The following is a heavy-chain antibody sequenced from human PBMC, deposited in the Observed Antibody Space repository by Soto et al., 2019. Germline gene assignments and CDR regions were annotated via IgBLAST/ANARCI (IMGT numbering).Heavy chain of an antibody. CDR2: IIPIFGTP. CDR1: GGTFSNFV. J-gene: IGHJ5*02. D-gene: IGHD2-2*01. V-gene: IGHV1-69*18. Sequence: QVQLVQSGAEVKKPGSSVKVSCKASGGTFSNFVLSWVRQAPGQGLEWMGKIIPIFGTPNYAQQFQGRVTITSDDSTNTPHMDLSSLRSEDTPLYYFATHLVQDSTTTPCYHPGWFDHWGQGTLVTFSS. CDR3: ATHLVQDSTTTPCYHPGWFDH.